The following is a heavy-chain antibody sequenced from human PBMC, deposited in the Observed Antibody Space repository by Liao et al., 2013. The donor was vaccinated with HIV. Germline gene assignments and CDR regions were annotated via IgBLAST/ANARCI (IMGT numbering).Heavy chain of an antibody. Sequence: QVQLQESGPGLVKPSETLSLTCTVSGGSISSYYWSWMRQPPGKGLEWIGYIYYSGSTNYNPSLKSRVTISVDTSKNQFSLRLSSVTAADTAVYYCARMGGYGSSYLYYFDYWGQGTLVTVSS. D-gene: IGHD2-2*01. J-gene: IGHJ4*02. CDR3: ARMGGYGSSYLYYFDY. CDR2: IYYSGST. CDR1: GGSISSYY. V-gene: IGHV4-59*01.